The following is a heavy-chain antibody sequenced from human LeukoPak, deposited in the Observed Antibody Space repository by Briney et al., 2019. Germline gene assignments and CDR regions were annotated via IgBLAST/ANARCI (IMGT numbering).Heavy chain of an antibody. CDR1: GFTVSSNY. Sequence: GGSLRLSCAASGFTVSSNYMSWVRQAPGKGLEWVSVIYSGGSTYYADSVKGRFTISRDSATNSLYLQMNSLRAEDTAVYYCARDYYGSYAIDYWGQGTLVAVSS. CDR3: ARDYYGSYAIDY. V-gene: IGHV3-53*01. CDR2: IYSGGST. J-gene: IGHJ4*02. D-gene: IGHD1-26*01.